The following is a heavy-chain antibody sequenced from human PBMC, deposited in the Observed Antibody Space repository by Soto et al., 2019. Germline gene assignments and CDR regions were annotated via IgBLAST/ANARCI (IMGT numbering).Heavy chain of an antibody. V-gene: IGHV3-30*14. CDR1: GFTFSSYA. J-gene: IGHJ4*02. Sequence: QVQLVESGGGVVQPGRSLRLSCAASGFTFSSYAMHWVRQAPGKGLEWVAVISYDGSNKYYADSVKGRFTISRDNSKNPLYSQKNRLRAEDTAVYYCARDRDIVLVPAAIGGFDSRGQGTLVTVSS. CDR2: ISYDGSNK. D-gene: IGHD2-2*01. CDR3: ARDRDIVLVPAAIGGFDS.